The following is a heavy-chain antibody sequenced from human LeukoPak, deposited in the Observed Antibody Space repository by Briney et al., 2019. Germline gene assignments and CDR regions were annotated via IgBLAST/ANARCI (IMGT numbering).Heavy chain of an antibody. D-gene: IGHD1-26*01. V-gene: IGHV3-15*01. CDR3: ALGHWYFDL. CDR1: GFTFSNAW. CDR2: IKSKTDGGTT. J-gene: IGHJ2*01. Sequence: GGSLRLSCAASGFTFSNAWMSWVRQAPGKGLEWVGRIKSKTDGGTTDYAAPVKGRFTISRDNSKNTLYLQMNSLRAEDTAVYYCALGHWYFDLWGRGTLVTVSS.